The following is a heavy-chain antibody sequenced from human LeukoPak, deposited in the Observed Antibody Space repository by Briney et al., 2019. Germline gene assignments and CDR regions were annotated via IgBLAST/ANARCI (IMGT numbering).Heavy chain of an antibody. J-gene: IGHJ4*02. CDR1: GFTFSSYA. CDR3: VREDRSCYYY. CDR2: IKQDGNEK. V-gene: IGHV3-7*03. D-gene: IGHD2-15*01. Sequence: GGSLRLSCAASGFTFSSYAMSWVRQAPGKGLEWVANIKQDGNEKYYVDSVKGRFTISRDNDKNSLYLQMNSLRAEDTAVYYCVREDRSCYYYWGQGTLVTVSS.